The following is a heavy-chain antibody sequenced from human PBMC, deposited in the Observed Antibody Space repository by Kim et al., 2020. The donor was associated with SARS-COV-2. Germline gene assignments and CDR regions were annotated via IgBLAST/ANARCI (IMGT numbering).Heavy chain of an antibody. J-gene: IGHJ4*02. Sequence: GGSLRLSCAASGFTFKDYAMSWVRQAPGKGLEWVSSISSSGAYTYYADSVKGRFTISRDNSENTLFLQVNSLTADDTALYFCASRFNWNYEDYWGQGTLVTVSS. CDR3: ASRFNWNYEDY. CDR1: GFTFKDYA. V-gene: IGHV3-23*01. CDR2: ISSSGAYT. D-gene: IGHD1-7*01.